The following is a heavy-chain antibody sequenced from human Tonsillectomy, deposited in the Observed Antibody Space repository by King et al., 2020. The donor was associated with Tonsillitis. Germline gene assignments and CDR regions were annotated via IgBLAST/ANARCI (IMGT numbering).Heavy chain of an antibody. D-gene: IGHD1/OR15-1a*01. CDR3: ATQARGTWGGTMIRNWNSPHYLLS. J-gene: IGHJ4*02. V-gene: IGHV1-46*03. CDR1: GYTFTSHY. CDR2: INPSSGDT. Sequence: VQLVQSGAEVKKPGASVRVSCKASGYTFTSHYMHWVRQAPGQGPEWMGVINPSSGDTSYAQNFQGRISMTRDTSTTTVYMEVTSLRSEDTALYYCATQARGTWGGTMIRNWNSPHYLLSWGQGTLVTVSS.